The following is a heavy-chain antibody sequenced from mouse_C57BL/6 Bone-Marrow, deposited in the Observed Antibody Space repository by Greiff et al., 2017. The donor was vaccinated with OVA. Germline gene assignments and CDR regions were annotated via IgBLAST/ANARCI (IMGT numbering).Heavy chain of an antibody. Sequence: SGAELARPGASVKLSCKASGYTFTSYGISWVKQRTGQGLEWIGEIYPRSGNTYYNEKFKGKATLTADKSSSTAYMELRSLTSEDSAVYFCARRGKYYGSSYRWFAYWGQGTLVTVSA. CDR1: GYTFTSYG. V-gene: IGHV1-81*01. J-gene: IGHJ3*01. CDR2: IYPRSGNT. CDR3: ARRGKYYGSSYRWFAY. D-gene: IGHD1-1*01.